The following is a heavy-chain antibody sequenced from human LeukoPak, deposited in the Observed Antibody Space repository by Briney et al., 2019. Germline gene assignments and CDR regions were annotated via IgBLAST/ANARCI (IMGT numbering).Heavy chain of an antibody. D-gene: IGHD5-24*01. CDR1: GGTFSSYA. J-gene: IGHJ4*02. Sequence: SVKVSCKASGGTFSSYAISWVRQAPGQGLEWTGGIIPIFGTANYAQKFQGRVTITTDESTSTAYMELSSLRSEDTAVYYCVRDTSRDGYNNYFDYWGQGTLVTVSS. CDR2: IIPIFGTA. CDR3: VRDTSRDGYNNYFDY. V-gene: IGHV1-69*05.